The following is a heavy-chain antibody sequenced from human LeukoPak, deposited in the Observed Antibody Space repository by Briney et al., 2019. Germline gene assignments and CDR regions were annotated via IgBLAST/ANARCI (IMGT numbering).Heavy chain of an antibody. V-gene: IGHV4-30-4*01. CDR3: ARVGGVGYSSGWYGVY. D-gene: IGHD6-19*01. J-gene: IGHJ4*02. CDR1: GGSISSGDYW. Sequence: PSETLSLTCTVSGGSISSGDYWWNWIRQPPGRGLEWIGYIYYSGTTYYSPSLKSRVSISVDTSKNQFALKLTSVTAADTAVYYCARVGGVGYSSGWYGVYWGQGTLVTVSS. CDR2: IYYSGTT.